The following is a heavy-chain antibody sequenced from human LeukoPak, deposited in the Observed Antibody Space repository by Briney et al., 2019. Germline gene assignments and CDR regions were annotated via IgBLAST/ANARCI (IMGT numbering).Heavy chain of an antibody. D-gene: IGHD2-2*01. CDR2: IYHSGST. CDR1: GGSISSSNW. CDR3: ARGLGCSSTSCYAPWFDP. V-gene: IGHV4-4*02. J-gene: IGHJ5*02. Sequence: PSGTLSLTCAVSGGSISSSNWWSWFRQPPGKGLEWIGEIYHSGSTNYNPSLKSRVTISVDKSKNQFSLKLSSVTAADTAVYYCARGLGCSSTSCYAPWFDPWGQGTLVTVSS.